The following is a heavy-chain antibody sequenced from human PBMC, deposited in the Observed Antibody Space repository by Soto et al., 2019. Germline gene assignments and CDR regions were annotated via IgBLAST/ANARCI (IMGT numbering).Heavy chain of an antibody. V-gene: IGHV3-74*01. J-gene: IGHJ4*02. CDR2: INSDGSST. CDR3: ARIPSHCTGDGCFLSGFDS. Sequence: PGGSLRLSCAASGFTFSSYWMHWVRQAPGKGLVWVSRINSDGSSTSYADSVKTRLTISKDTSKNQVVLTMTDMDPVDTATYFCARIPSHCTGDGCFLSGFDSWGPGILVTVSP. CDR1: GFTFSSYW. D-gene: IGHD3-9*01.